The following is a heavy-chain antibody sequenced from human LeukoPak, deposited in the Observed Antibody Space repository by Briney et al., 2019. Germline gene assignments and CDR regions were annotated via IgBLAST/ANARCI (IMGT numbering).Heavy chain of an antibody. Sequence: SETLSLTCTVSGGSISSYYWSWIRQPPGKGLEWIGYIYYSGSTNYNPSLKSRVTISVDTSKNQFSLKLSSVTAADTAVYYCARAPKQYSSSSVSWFDPWGQGTLVTVSS. CDR2: IYYSGST. CDR3: ARAPKQYSSSSVSWFDP. D-gene: IGHD6-6*01. CDR1: GGSISSYY. J-gene: IGHJ5*02. V-gene: IGHV4-59*01.